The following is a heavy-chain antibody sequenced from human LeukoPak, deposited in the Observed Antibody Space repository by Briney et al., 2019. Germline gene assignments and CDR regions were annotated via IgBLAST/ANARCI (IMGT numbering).Heavy chain of an antibody. CDR2: ISAYNGNT. J-gene: IGHJ5*02. D-gene: IGHD6-19*01. CDR1: GYTFTSYG. Sequence: ASVKVSCKASGYTFTSYGISWVRQAPGQGLEWMGWISAYNGNTNYAQKLQGRVTMTTDTSTSTAYVELRSLRSDDTAVYYCARVGRAVAGTWYIWFDPWGQGTLVTVSS. CDR3: ARVGRAVAGTWYIWFDP. V-gene: IGHV1-18*01.